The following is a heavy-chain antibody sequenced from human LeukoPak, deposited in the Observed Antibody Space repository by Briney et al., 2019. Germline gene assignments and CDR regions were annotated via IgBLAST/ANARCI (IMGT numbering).Heavy chain of an antibody. CDR1: GFTFGSYW. D-gene: IGHD6-6*01. CDR2: INTDGSTT. V-gene: IGHV3-74*01. J-gene: IGHJ4*02. Sequence: GGSLRLSCAASGFTFGSYWMHWVRQAPGKGLVWVSRINTDGSTTTYADSVKGRFRISRDSARNTLYLQMNSLRAEDTAVYYCARGSYSSSSLSFDYWGQGTLVTVSS. CDR3: ARGSYSSSSLSFDY.